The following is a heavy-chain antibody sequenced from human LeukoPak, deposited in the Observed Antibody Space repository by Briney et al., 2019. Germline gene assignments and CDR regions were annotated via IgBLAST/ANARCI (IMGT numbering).Heavy chain of an antibody. CDR1: GGSISSGSYY. D-gene: IGHD3-22*01. CDR3: ARMYYDSSGYFYYFDY. J-gene: IGHJ4*02. CDR2: IYTSGST. Sequence: SETLSLTCTVSGGSISSGSYYWSWIRQPAGKGLEWIGRIYTSGSTHYNPSLKSRVTISVDTSKNQFSLKLSSVTAADTAVYYCARMYYDSSGYFYYFDYWGQGTLVTVSS. V-gene: IGHV4-61*02.